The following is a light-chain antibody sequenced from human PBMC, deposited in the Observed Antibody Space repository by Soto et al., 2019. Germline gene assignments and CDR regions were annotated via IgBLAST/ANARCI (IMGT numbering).Light chain of an antibody. CDR1: QGVGRA. Sequence: AIQLTQSPSSLSASVGDRVIITCRASQGVGRALAWYQQKPGKSPKLLIYDASSLESGAPARFSGSGSGPDFTLNISTLQPEDFATYYGQQFNGDPSFGQGTRLDIK. CDR3: QQFNGDPS. CDR2: DAS. J-gene: IGKJ5*01. V-gene: IGKV1-13*02.